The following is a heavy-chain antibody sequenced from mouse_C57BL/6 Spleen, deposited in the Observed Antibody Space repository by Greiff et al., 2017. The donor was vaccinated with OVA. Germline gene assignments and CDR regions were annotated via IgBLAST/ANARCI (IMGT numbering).Heavy chain of an antibody. CDR1: GYTFTSYG. J-gene: IGHJ2*01. Sequence: VQLQQSGAELARPGASLTLSCTASGYTFTSYGISWVMQRTGQGLEWIGEIYPRSGNTYYHEMFKGHATLTADKSTSTAYMELRSLTSEDSAVYFCAREGSTMVTTGDFDDWGQGTTLTVSS. V-gene: IGHV1-81*01. CDR2: IYPRSGNT. CDR3: AREGSTMVTTGDFDD. D-gene: IGHD2-2*01.